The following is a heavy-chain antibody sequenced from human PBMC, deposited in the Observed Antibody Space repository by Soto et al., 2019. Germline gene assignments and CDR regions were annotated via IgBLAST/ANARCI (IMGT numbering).Heavy chain of an antibody. J-gene: IGHJ4*02. Sequence: ASVKVSCKASGYTFTGYYMHWVRQAPGQGLEWMGWINPNSGGTNYAQKFQGRVTMTRDTSISTAYMELSRLRSDDTAVYYCARDRRRMGTTLDFDYWGQGTLVTVSS. CDR1: GYTFTGYY. CDR3: ARDRRRMGTTLDFDY. CDR2: INPNSGGT. D-gene: IGHD1-7*01. V-gene: IGHV1-2*02.